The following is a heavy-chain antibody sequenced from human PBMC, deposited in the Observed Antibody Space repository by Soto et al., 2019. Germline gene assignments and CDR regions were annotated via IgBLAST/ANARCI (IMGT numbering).Heavy chain of an antibody. Sequence: GESLSLSCTVSGFSFSNYAMHWVRRVPGKGLEWVSSISTSIDATYYADSVKGRFTISRDDSKNTLYLQMNSLRAEDSAVYYCAKDRPVAARKVDDWGQGTQVTFSS. CDR2: ISTSIDAT. J-gene: IGHJ4*02. V-gene: IGHV3-23*01. CDR3: AKDRPVAARKVDD. D-gene: IGHD6-6*01. CDR1: GFSFSNYA.